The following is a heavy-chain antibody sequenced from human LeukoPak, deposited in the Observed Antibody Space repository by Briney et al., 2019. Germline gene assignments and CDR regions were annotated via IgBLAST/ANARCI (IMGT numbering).Heavy chain of an antibody. CDR2: IYYSGST. CDR3: ARQLIGYCSGGSCQLNWFDP. Sequence: SETLSLTCTVSGGSISSSSYYWGWIRQPPGKGLEWIGNIYYSGSTYYNPSLKSRVTISVDTSKNQFSLKLSSVTAADTAVYYCARQLIGYCSGGSCQLNWFDPWGQGALVTVSS. D-gene: IGHD2-15*01. CDR1: GGSISSSSYY. V-gene: IGHV4-39*01. J-gene: IGHJ5*02.